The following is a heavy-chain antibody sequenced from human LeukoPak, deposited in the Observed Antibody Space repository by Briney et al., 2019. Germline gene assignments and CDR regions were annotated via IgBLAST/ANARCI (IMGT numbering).Heavy chain of an antibody. V-gene: IGHV4-38-2*02. CDR1: GYSISSGYY. J-gene: IGHJ4*02. Sequence: SETLSLTCTVSGYSISSGYYWGWIWQPPGKGLEWIGSIYHTGSTFYNPSLKSRVTISLDTSKNQFSLKLSSVTAADTAVYYCARVMATGDSLDYWGQGTLVTVSS. CDR3: ARVMATGDSLDY. D-gene: IGHD5-12*01. CDR2: IYHTGST.